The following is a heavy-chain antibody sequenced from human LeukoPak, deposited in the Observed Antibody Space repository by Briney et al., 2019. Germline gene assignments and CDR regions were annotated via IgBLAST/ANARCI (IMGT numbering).Heavy chain of an antibody. D-gene: IGHD5-12*01. J-gene: IGHJ4*02. Sequence: GGSLRLSCAASGFTFSSYAMSWVRQTPGKGLEWVSSFSGSSYSTYYADSVKGRFTISRDNSKNTLSLQMNSLRDEDTAVYYCVGYSSTWPAYWGQGTLVTVSS. V-gene: IGHV3-23*01. CDR3: VGYSSTWPAY. CDR1: GFTFSSYA. CDR2: FSGSSYST.